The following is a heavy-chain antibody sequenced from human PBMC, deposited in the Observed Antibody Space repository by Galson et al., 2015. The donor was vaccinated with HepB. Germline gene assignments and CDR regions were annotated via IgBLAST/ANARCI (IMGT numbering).Heavy chain of an antibody. CDR1: GFTFSRYG. CDR2: IWYDGSNK. Sequence: SLRLSCAASGFTFSRYGMHWVRQAPGKGLEWVAVIWYDGSNKYYADSVKGRFTISRDNSKNTLYLQMNSLRAEDTAVYYCARDGCSSTSCHHDAFDIWGQGTMVTVSS. V-gene: IGHV3-33*08. CDR3: ARDGCSSTSCHHDAFDI. J-gene: IGHJ3*02. D-gene: IGHD2-2*01.